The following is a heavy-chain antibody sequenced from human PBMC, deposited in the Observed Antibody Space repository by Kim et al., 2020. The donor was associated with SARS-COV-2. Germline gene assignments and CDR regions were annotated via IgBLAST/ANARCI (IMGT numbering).Heavy chain of an antibody. J-gene: IGHJ4*02. CDR3: ARVSGSGYYYDSSGYYYY. V-gene: IGHV1-69*13. CDR1: GGTFSSYA. Sequence: SVKVSCKASGGTFSSYAISWVRQAPGQGLEWMGGIIPIFGTANYAQKFHGRVTITADESTSTAYMELSSLRSEDTAVYYCARVSGSGYYYDSSGYYYYWGQGTLVTVSS. CDR2: IIPIFGTA. D-gene: IGHD3-22*01.